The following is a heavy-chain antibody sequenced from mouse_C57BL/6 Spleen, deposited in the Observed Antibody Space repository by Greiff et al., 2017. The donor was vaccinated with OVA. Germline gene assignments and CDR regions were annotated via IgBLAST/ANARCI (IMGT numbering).Heavy chain of an antibody. CDR1: GYTFTSYW. V-gene: IGHV1-72*01. J-gene: IGHJ3*01. Sequence: QVQLQQSGAELVKPGASVKLSCKASGYTFTSYWMHWVKQRPGRGLEWIGRIGPNSGGTKYNEKFKSKATLTVDKPSSTAYMQLSSLTSEDSAVYYCAKESDYYGSSYSAWFAYWGQGTLVTVAA. D-gene: IGHD1-1*01. CDR3: AKESDYYGSSYSAWFAY. CDR2: IGPNSGGT.